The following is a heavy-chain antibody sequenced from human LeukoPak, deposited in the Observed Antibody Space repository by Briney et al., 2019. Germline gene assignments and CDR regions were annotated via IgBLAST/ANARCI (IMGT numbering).Heavy chain of an antibody. CDR3: ARGGQKGKPNWFDP. CDR2: INHSGST. CDR1: GGPFSGYY. V-gene: IGHV4-34*01. D-gene: IGHD1-14*01. Sequence: SETLSLTCAVYGGPFSGYYWSWIRQPPGKGLEWIGKINHSGSTNYNPSLKSRVIISVDTSKNQFSLKLSSVTAADTAVYYCARGGQKGKPNWFDPWGQGTLVTVSS. J-gene: IGHJ5*02.